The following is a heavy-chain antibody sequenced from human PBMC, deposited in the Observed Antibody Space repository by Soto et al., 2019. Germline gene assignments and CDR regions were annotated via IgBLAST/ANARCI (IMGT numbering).Heavy chain of an antibody. J-gene: IGHJ4*02. Sequence: GASVKVSCKASGYTFTSYGISWVRQAPGQGLEWMGWISAYNGNTNYAQKLQGRVTMTTDTSTSTAYMELRSLRSDDTAVYYCARDLDSGSGSSYYYGSGSYYFDYWGQGTLVTVSS. CDR2: ISAYNGNT. D-gene: IGHD3-10*01. CDR1: GYTFTSYG. CDR3: ARDLDSGSGSSYYYGSGSYYFDY. V-gene: IGHV1-18*01.